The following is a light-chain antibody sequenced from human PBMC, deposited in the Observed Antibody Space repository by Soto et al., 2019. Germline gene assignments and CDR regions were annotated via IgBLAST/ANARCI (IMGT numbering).Light chain of an antibody. Sequence: QSVLTQPASVSGSPGQSITISCTGTSSDVGTYTHVSWYQQHPGKAPKLVIYEVNKRPAGVSKRFSGSKSGDTASLTISGLQAEDEADYYCSSYAGPITFYVFGTGTKLTVL. V-gene: IGLV2-23*02. CDR1: SSDVGTYTH. CDR3: SSYAGPITFYV. CDR2: EVN. J-gene: IGLJ1*01.